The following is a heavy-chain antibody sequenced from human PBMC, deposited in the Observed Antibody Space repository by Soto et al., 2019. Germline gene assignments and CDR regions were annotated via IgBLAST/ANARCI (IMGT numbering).Heavy chain of an antibody. V-gene: IGHV3-30*18. CDR3: AKDTLRHTVTSRDY. D-gene: IGHD4-17*01. CDR2: ISYDGSNN. CDR1: GFTFSSYG. J-gene: IGHJ4*02. Sequence: QVQLVESGGGVVQPGRSLRLSCAASGFTFSSYGMHWVRQAPGKGLEWVAVISYDGSNNYYADSVKGRFTISRDNSKNTQYLQMNNLRTEDTAVYYCAKDTLRHTVTSRDYRGQGTLVTVSS.